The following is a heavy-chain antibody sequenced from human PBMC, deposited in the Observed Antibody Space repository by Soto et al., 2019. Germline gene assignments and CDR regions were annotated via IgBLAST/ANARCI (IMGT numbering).Heavy chain of an antibody. Sequence: QVQLVQSGAEVKKPGASVKVSCKASGYAFTSYDINWVRQATGQGLEWMGWMNPNSGHTGYAQKFQGSVTMTRNTAISTAYMVLSSLRSEDTAVYYCARVGYSSRWHQHFDYWGQGTLVTVSS. V-gene: IGHV1-8*01. CDR1: GYAFTSYD. CDR2: MNPNSGHT. D-gene: IGHD6-13*01. J-gene: IGHJ4*02. CDR3: ARVGYSSRWHQHFDY.